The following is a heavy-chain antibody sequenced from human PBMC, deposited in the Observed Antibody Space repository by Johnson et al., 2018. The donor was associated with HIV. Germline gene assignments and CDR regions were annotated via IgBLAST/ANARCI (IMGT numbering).Heavy chain of an antibody. J-gene: IGHJ3*02. Sequence: VQLVESGGVVVQPGGSLRLSCAASGFTVSSNYMSWVRQAPGKGLEWVANIKQDGSEKYYVDSVKGRFTISRDNAKNSLYLQMNSLRAEDTAVYYCARVKFSDYYDSSGYRFPDAFESWGQGTMVTVSS. V-gene: IGHV3-7*01. D-gene: IGHD3-22*01. CDR1: GFTVSSNY. CDR3: ARVKFSDYYDSSGYRFPDAFES. CDR2: IKQDGSEK.